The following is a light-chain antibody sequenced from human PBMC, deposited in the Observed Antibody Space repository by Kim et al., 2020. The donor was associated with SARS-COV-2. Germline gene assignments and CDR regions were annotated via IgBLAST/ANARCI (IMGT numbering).Light chain of an antibody. CDR3: QQFKTYAT. CDR1: QSIGDR. Sequence: SASVGDIVPITCRASQSIGDRLAWYQQKPGKAPKLLIYRASTLQSGVPSRFSGSGSGTEFTLTISSLQPDDFATYYCQQFKTYATFGQGTKVDIK. J-gene: IGKJ1*01. CDR2: RAS. V-gene: IGKV1-5*03.